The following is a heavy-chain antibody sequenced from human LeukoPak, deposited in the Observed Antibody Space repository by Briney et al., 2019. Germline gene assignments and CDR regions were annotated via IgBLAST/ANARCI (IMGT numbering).Heavy chain of an antibody. CDR3: ARSGTRGYSPSDY. J-gene: IGHJ4*02. CDR2: TKQDGSEK. D-gene: IGHD5-18*01. Sequence: GGSLRLSCAASGFTFSSYWMSWVRQVPGKGLEWVANTKQDGSEKYYVDSVKGRFTISRDNAKNSLFLQMNSLRAEDTAVYYCARSGTRGYSPSDYWGQGTLVTVSS. V-gene: IGHV3-7*01. CDR1: GFTFSSYW.